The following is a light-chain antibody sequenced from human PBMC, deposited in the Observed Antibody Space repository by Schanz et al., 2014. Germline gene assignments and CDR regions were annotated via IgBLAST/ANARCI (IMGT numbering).Light chain of an antibody. CDR2: DVT. CDR3: SSYTSISTSGV. Sequence: QSALTQPPSASGSPGQSVTISCTGTSSDIGRYNYVSWYQHHPGKAPKLLIYDVTKRPSGVPDRFSGSKSGNTASLTVSGLQAEDEGDYYCSSYTSISTSGVFGTGTKLTVL. CDR1: SSDIGRYNY. V-gene: IGLV2-8*01. J-gene: IGLJ1*01.